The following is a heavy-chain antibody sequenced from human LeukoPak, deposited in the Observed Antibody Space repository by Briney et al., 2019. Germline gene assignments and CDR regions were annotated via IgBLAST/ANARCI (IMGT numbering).Heavy chain of an antibody. V-gene: IGHV3-30*18. CDR1: GFTFSSYG. Sequence: GGSLRLSCAASGFTFSSYGMHWVRQAPGKGLEWVAVISYDGSNKYYADSVKGRFTISRDNSKNTLYLQMNSLRAEDTAVYYCANPTNQEGGWSDYWGQGTLVTVSS. CDR2: ISYDGSNK. J-gene: IGHJ4*02. D-gene: IGHD6-19*01. CDR3: ANPTNQEGGWSDY.